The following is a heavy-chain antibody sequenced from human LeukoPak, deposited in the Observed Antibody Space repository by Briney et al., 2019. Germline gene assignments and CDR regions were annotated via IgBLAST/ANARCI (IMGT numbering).Heavy chain of an antibody. J-gene: IGHJ4*02. CDR2: IYYSGST. D-gene: IGHD4-11*01. Sequence: PSETLSLTCTVYGGSISSYYWSWIRQPPGKGLEWIGYIYYSGSTNYNPSLKSRVTISVDTSKNQFSLKLSSVTAADTAVYYCARLDDYSNYFDYWGQGTLVTVSS. V-gene: IGHV4-59*01. CDR3: ARLDDYSNYFDY. CDR1: GGSISSYY.